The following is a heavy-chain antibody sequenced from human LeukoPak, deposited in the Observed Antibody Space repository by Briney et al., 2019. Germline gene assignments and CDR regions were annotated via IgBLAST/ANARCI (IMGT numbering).Heavy chain of an antibody. CDR1: GGSFSGYY. D-gene: IGHD4-23*01. CDR3: ARAVDYGGNSNYFQH. V-gene: IGHV4-34*01. Sequence: PSETLSLTCAVYGGSFSGYYWSWIRQPPGKGLEWIGEINHSGSTNYNPSLKSRVTISVDTSKNQFSLKLSSVTAADTAVYYCARAVDYGGNSNYFQHWGQGTLVTVSP. CDR2: INHSGST. J-gene: IGHJ1*01.